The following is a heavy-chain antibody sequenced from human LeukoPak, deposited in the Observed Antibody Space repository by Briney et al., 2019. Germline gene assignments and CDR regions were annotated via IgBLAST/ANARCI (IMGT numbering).Heavy chain of an antibody. V-gene: IGHV4-34*01. CDR2: INHSGIT. CDR1: XXSXXGXY. Sequence: LSLTCAVYXXSXXGXYWRWXRXPPGKGRXGMXXINHSGITNYKPSLKSRVTISADTSKNQFSLKLTSVTAADTAVYYCANPARDFADSGAITWWGQGTLVTVSS. CDR3: ANPARDFADSGAITW. J-gene: IGHJ4*02. D-gene: IGHD4-17*01.